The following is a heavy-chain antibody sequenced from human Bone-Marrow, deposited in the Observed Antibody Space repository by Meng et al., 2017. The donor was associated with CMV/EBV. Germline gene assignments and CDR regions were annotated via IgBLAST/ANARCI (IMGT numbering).Heavy chain of an antibody. V-gene: IGHV1-18*01. CDR2: ISTYNGNT. CDR3: ARDTLNWNFDY. Sequence: ASVKVSCKASGYTFTNYGFTCVRLAPGQGLEWMGWISTYNGNTKYAQKFQGRVTMTTDTTTTTAYMELRSLRSDDTAVYYCARDTLNWNFDYWGQGTLVTVSS. D-gene: IGHD1-1*01. CDR1: GYTFTNYG. J-gene: IGHJ4*02.